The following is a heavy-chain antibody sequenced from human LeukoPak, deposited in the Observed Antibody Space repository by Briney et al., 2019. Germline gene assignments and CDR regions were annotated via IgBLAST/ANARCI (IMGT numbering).Heavy chain of an antibody. D-gene: IGHD1-26*01. CDR2: IYYSGST. CDR1: GGSISSSSYY. J-gene: IGHJ6*03. Sequence: SETLSLTCSVSGGSISSSSYYWGWIRQPPGKGLEWIGSIYYSGSTYYNPSLKSRVTISVDTSKNQFSLKLSSVTAADTAVYYCARGVDGGSVPGGYYYYYMDVWGKGTTVTVSS. CDR3: ARGVDGGSVPGGYYYYYMDV. V-gene: IGHV4-39*07.